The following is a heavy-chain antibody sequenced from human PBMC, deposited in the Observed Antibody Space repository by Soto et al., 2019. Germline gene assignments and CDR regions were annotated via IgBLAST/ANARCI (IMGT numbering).Heavy chain of an antibody. CDR3: ARESHDILTGPPWVWYFDL. CDR2: INDRGSF. D-gene: IGHD3-9*01. CDR1: GGSFSGYY. J-gene: IGHJ2*01. V-gene: IGHV4-34*01. Sequence: QVPLQQWGAGPLRPLETLSLTCGVSGGSFSGYYWAWIRQSPGKGLEWIGEINDRGSFNYNPSLKSRVSISVDTSKNHYSLNLRSVTAADTAVYYCARESHDILTGPPWVWYFDLWGRGTLVTVSS.